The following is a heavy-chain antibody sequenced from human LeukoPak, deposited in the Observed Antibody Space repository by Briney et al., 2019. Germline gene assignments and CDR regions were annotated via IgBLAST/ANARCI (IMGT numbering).Heavy chain of an antibody. J-gene: IGHJ4*02. Sequence: PSETLSLTCAVYGGSFSGYYWSWIRQPPGKGLEWIGEINHSGSTNYNPSLKSRVTISVDTSKNQFSLKLSSVTAADTAVYYCARRARYPYSYWPYWGQGTLVTVSS. CDR3: ARRARYPYSYWPY. V-gene: IGHV4-34*01. CDR1: GGSFSGYY. D-gene: IGHD5-18*01. CDR2: INHSGST.